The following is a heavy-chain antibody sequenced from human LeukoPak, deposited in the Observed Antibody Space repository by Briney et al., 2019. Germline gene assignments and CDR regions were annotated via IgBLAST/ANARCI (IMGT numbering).Heavy chain of an antibody. J-gene: IGHJ5*02. CDR2: INHSGST. CDR3: AGPRQKYCSSTSCYWFDP. CDR1: GGSFSGYY. D-gene: IGHD2-2*01. V-gene: IGHV4-34*01. Sequence: SETLSLTCAVYGGSFSGYYWSWIRQPPGKGLEWIGEINHSGSTNYNPSLKSRVTISVDTSKNQFSLKLSSVTAADTAVYYCAGPRQKYCSSTSCYWFDPWGQGTLVTVSS.